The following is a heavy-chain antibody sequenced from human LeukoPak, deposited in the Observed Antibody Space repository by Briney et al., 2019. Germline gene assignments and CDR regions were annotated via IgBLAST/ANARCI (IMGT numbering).Heavy chain of an antibody. V-gene: IGHV3-23*01. Sequence: GGSLRLSCAASGFTFSSYAMSWVRQAPGKGLEWVSAISGSGGSTYYADSVKSRFTISRDNSKNTLYLQMNSLRAEDTAVYYCAKSPVLREEVDYWGQGTLVTVSS. CDR1: GFTFSSYA. J-gene: IGHJ4*02. CDR3: AKSPVLREEVDY. D-gene: IGHD2-15*01. CDR2: ISGSGGST.